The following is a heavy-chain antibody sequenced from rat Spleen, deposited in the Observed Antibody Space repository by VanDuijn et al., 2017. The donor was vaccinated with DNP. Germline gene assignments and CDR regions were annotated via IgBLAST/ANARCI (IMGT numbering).Heavy chain of an antibody. Sequence: EVQLVESGGDLVQPGGSLKLSCAASGFTFSDYYMAWVRQAPTKGLEWVAYISYDGGSTYYGDSVKGRFTISRDNAKSTLYLQMNSLRSEDMATYYCAREASYNNHAMDAWGQGTSVTVSS. CDR1: GFTFSDYY. J-gene: IGHJ4*01. CDR2: ISYDGGST. CDR3: AREASYNNHAMDA. D-gene: IGHD1-10*01. V-gene: IGHV5-22*01.